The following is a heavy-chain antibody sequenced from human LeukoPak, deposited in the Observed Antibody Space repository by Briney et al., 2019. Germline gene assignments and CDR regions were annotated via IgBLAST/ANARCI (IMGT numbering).Heavy chain of an antibody. Sequence: KSSETLSLTCTVSGGSISSYYWSWFRQPAGKGLEWIGRIYTSGSTNYNPSLKSRVTMSVDTSKNQFSLKLSSVTAADTAVYYCARDRFTMVRGVICGYYYYYYMDVWGKGTTVTVSS. CDR1: GGSISSYY. D-gene: IGHD3-10*01. CDR3: ARDRFTMVRGVICGYYYYYYMDV. CDR2: IYTSGST. V-gene: IGHV4-4*07. J-gene: IGHJ6*03.